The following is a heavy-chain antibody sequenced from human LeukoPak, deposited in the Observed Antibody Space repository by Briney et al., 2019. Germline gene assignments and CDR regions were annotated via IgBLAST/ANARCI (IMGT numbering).Heavy chain of an antibody. CDR3: ARGYCSGGSCYRNWFDP. D-gene: IGHD2-15*01. Sequence: ASVKVSCKASGYTFTSYYMHWVRQAPGQGLEWMGIINPSGGSTSYAQKLQGRVTMTRDTSTSTVYMELSSLRSEDTAVYYCARGYCSGGSCYRNWFDPWGQGTLVTVSS. J-gene: IGHJ5*02. CDR1: GYTFTSYY. CDR2: INPSGGST. V-gene: IGHV1-46*01.